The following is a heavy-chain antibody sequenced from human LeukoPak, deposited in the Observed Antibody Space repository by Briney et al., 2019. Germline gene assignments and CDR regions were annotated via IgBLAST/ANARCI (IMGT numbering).Heavy chain of an antibody. J-gene: IGHJ4*02. Sequence: GGSLRLSCAASGVTFSNYWMSWARQAPGKGLEWVANINQAGSEEYYVDSVEGRFTISRDNAKNSLYLQLNSLRAEDTAVYYCAIASGGRGGLDYWGQGTLVTVSS. V-gene: IGHV3-7*03. CDR1: GVTFSNYW. CDR3: AIASGGRGGLDY. D-gene: IGHD2-21*01. CDR2: INQAGSEE.